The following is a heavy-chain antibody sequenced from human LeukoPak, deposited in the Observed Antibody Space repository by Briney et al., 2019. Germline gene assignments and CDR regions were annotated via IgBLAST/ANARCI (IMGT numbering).Heavy chain of an antibody. Sequence: SETLSLTCTVSGGSISSGGYYWSWIRQHPGKGLEWFGYIYYSGSTYYNPSLKSRVTISVDTSKNQFSLKLSSVTAADTAVYYCAREVETATTFDYWGQGTLVTVSS. V-gene: IGHV4-31*03. J-gene: IGHJ4*02. CDR2: IYYSGST. CDR1: GGSISSGGYY. CDR3: AREVETATTFDY. D-gene: IGHD5-24*01.